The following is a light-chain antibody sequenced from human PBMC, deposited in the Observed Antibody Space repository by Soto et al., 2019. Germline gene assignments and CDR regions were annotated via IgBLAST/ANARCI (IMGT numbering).Light chain of an antibody. CDR2: RAS. V-gene: IGKV1-5*03. CDR1: QSIDVW. Sequence: DIQMTQSPSTLSASVGDRVNITCRASQSIDVWLAWYQMKPGKAPKLLVSRASDLQTGVPSRFSGSGSGTEFTLTISSLQTDDFATYHCQQYNSYFFTFGPGTKVDVK. CDR3: QQYNSYFFT. J-gene: IGKJ3*01.